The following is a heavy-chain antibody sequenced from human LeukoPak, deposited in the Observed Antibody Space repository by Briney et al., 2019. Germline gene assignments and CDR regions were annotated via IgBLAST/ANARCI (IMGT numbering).Heavy chain of an antibody. CDR3: AKSVRGYTYYFDC. CDR2: ISGSGSNT. CDR1: GFTFNNYA. Sequence: GGSLRLSCAASGFTFNNYAMSWVRQDPGEGLEWFSTISGSGSNTYYADSVKGRFTISRDNSKNTLYLQMNSLRAEDTAVYYCAKSVRGYTYYFDCWGQGTLVTVSS. J-gene: IGHJ4*01. V-gene: IGHV3-23*01. D-gene: IGHD5-12*01.